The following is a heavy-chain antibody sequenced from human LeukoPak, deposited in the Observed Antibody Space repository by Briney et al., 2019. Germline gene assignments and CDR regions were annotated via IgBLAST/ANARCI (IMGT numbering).Heavy chain of an antibody. CDR3: ARDSDFTIGYYYYYMDV. J-gene: IGHJ6*03. CDR1: GYTFTGYY. CDR2: INPNSGGT. Sequence: ASVQVSCNASGYTFTGYYMHWVRLAPGQGLEWMGWINPNSGGTNYAQKFQGRVTMTRDTSISTAYMELSRLRSDDTAVYYCARDSDFTIGYYYYYMDVWGKGTTVTVSS. V-gene: IGHV1-2*02. D-gene: IGHD3-9*01.